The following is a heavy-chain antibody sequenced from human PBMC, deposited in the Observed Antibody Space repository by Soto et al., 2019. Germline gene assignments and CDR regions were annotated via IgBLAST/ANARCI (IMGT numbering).Heavy chain of an antibody. Sequence: GESLKISCKGSGYSFTSYWISWVRQMPGKGLAWMGRIDPSDSYTNYSPSFQGHVTISADKFISTAYLQWSSLKASDTAMYYCARQVGTLATGEDYYFHGMDDWGQGTTVNVSS. D-gene: IGHD5-12*01. J-gene: IGHJ6*02. CDR3: ARQVGTLATGEDYYFHGMDD. CDR2: IDPSDSYT. CDR1: GYSFTSYW. V-gene: IGHV5-10-1*01.